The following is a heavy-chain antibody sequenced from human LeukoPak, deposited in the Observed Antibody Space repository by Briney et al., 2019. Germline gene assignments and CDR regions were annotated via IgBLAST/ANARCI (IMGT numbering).Heavy chain of an antibody. CDR2: INHSGST. Sequence: SETLSLTCAVYGGSFSGYYWSWIRQPPGKGLEWIGEINHSGSTNYNPSLKSRVTISVDTSKNQFSLKLSSVTAADTAVYYCATRLNRRSGRQGFDYWGQGTLVTVSS. V-gene: IGHV4-34*01. CDR3: ATRLNRRSGRQGFDY. D-gene: IGHD3-3*01. J-gene: IGHJ4*02. CDR1: GGSFSGYY.